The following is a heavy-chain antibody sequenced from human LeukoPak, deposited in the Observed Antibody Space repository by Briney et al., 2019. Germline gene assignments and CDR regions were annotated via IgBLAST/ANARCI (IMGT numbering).Heavy chain of an antibody. J-gene: IGHJ4*02. D-gene: IGHD6-19*01. CDR3: ARSSLAVAGSVFDY. Sequence: GASVKVSCKASGYTFTGYYMHRVRQAPGQGLEWMGWINPNSGGTNYAQKFQGRVTMTRDTSISTACMELNRLRSDDTAVYYCARSSLAVAGSVFDYWGQGTLVTVSS. CDR1: GYTFTGYY. V-gene: IGHV1-2*02. CDR2: INPNSGGT.